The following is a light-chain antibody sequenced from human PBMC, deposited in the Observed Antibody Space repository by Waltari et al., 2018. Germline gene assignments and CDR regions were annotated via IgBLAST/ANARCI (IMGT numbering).Light chain of an antibody. Sequence: DIQMTQSHSSVSASVGDRITITCRASQGISNWLAWYQQKPGKAPKLLIYAASVLEIGVPSRFSGSGSGTDFTLTISSLQPEDFATYYCQQANGFLTFGQGTRLDI. CDR1: QGISNW. J-gene: IGKJ5*01. V-gene: IGKV1-12*01. CDR3: QQANGFLT. CDR2: AAS.